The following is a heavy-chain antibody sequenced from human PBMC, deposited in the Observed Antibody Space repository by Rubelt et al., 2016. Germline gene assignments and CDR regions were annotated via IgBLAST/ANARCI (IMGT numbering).Heavy chain of an antibody. J-gene: IGHJ5*02. CDR2: IYHSGST. V-gene: IGHV4-38-2*02. D-gene: IGHD2-2*01. CDR1: GYSISSGYY. Sequence: QLQLQESGPGLVKPSETLSLTCTVSGYSISSGYYWGWIRQPPGKGLEWIGSIYHSGSTYYNPSLKSRVTIAVDTSKNQFSLKLSSVTAADTAVYYCARVGGNIVVVPAENWFDPWGQGTLVTVSS. CDR3: ARVGGNIVVVPAENWFDP.